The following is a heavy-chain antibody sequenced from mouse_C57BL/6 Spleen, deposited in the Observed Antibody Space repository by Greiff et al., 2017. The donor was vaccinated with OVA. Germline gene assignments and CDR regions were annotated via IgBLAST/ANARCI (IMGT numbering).Heavy chain of an antibody. V-gene: IGHV1-26*01. CDR2: INPNNGGT. CDR1: GYTFTDYY. CDR3: ARGDYDADYFDY. J-gene: IGHJ2*01. D-gene: IGHD2-4*01. Sequence: VQLQQSGPELVKPGASVKISCKASGYTFTDYYMNWVKQSHGKSLEWIGDINPNNGGTSYNQKFKGKATLTVDKSSSTAYMELRSLTSEDSAVYYCARGDYDADYFDYWGQGTTLTVSS.